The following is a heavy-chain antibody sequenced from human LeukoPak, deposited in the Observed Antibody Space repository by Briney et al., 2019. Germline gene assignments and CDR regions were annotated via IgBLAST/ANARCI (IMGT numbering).Heavy chain of an antibody. CDR1: GGSISSYY. CDR2: IYTSGST. CDR3: ARALNPLPGTYYFDY. Sequence: PSETLSLTCTVSGGSISSYYWSWIRQPAGQGLEWIGRIYTSGSTNYNPSLKSRVTMSVDTSKNQFSLKLSSVTAADTAVYYWARALNPLPGTYYFDYWGQGTLVTVSS. D-gene: IGHD2-15*01. V-gene: IGHV4-4*07. J-gene: IGHJ4*02.